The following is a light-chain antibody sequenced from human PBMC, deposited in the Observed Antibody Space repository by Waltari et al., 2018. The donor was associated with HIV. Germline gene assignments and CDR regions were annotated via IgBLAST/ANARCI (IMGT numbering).Light chain of an antibody. Sequence: EIVLTQSPGTLSLSPGDRATLSCRASQSVSSNYLAWHQQKPGQPPRLLIYGASKRATGIPDRFSGSESGTDFSLTISRLEPENFAVYYGQQYGTAPLTFGQGTMVEI. CDR1: QSVSSNY. V-gene: IGKV3-20*01. CDR3: QQYGTAPLT. J-gene: IGKJ1*01. CDR2: GAS.